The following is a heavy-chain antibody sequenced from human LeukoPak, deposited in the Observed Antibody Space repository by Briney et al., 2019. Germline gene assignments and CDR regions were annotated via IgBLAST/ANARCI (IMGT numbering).Heavy chain of an antibody. V-gene: IGHV3-30-3*02. CDR2: ISYDGSNK. J-gene: IGHJ4*02. D-gene: IGHD3-3*01. CDR3: AKNEADFWSGYYIDY. CDR1: GFTFSSYA. Sequence: GGSLRLSCAASGFTFSSYAMHWVRQAPGKGLEWVAVISYDGSNKYYADSVKGRFTISRDNSKNTLYLQMNSLRAEDTAVYYCAKNEADFWSGYYIDYWGQGTLVTVSS.